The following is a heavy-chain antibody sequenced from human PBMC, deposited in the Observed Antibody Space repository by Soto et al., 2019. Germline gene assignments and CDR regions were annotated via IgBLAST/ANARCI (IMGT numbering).Heavy chain of an antibody. CDR2: ISYDGSNK. Sequence: GGSLRLSCAASGFTFSSYAMHWVRQAPGKGLEWVAVISYDGSNKYYADSVKGRFTISRDNSKNTLYLQMSSLRTEDTAVYYCARETYYFDYWGQGTLVTVSS. CDR1: GFTFSSYA. V-gene: IGHV3-30-3*01. J-gene: IGHJ4*02. CDR3: ARETYYFDY.